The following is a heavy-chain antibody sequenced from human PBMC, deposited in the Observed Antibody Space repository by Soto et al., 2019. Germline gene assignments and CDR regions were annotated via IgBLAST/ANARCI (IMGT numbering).Heavy chain of an antibody. V-gene: IGHV1-24*01. Sequence: ASVKVFCKVSGYTLTELSMHWVRQAPGKGLEWMGGFDPEDGETIYAQKLQGRVTMTEDTSTDTAYMELSSLRSEDTAVYYCATGSRIVVVPAAPLDAFDIWGQGTMVTVSS. D-gene: IGHD2-2*01. CDR3: ATGSRIVVVPAAPLDAFDI. CDR1: GYTLTELS. J-gene: IGHJ3*02. CDR2: FDPEDGET.